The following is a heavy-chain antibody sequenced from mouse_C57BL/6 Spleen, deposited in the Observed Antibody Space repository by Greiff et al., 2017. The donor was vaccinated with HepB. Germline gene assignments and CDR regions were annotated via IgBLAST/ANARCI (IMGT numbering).Heavy chain of an antibody. Sequence: EVQVVESEGGLVQPGSSMKLSCTASGFTFSDYYMAWVRQVPEKGLEWVANINYDGSSTYYLDSLKSRFIISRDNAKNILYLQMSSLKSEDTATYYWARAYYSNPYYFDYWGQGTTLTVSS. CDR3: ARAYYSNPYYFDY. J-gene: IGHJ2*01. V-gene: IGHV5-16*01. CDR2: INYDGSST. CDR1: GFTFSDYY. D-gene: IGHD2-5*01.